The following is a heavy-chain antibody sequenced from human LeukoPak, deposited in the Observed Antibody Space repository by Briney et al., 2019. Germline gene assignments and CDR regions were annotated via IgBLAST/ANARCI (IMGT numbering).Heavy chain of an antibody. CDR3: ARESGVAGDY. J-gene: IGHJ4*02. CDR1: GFTFRVYW. D-gene: IGHD6-19*01. CDR2: IKPDGSEK. Sequence: PGGSLRLSCAASGFTFRVYWMSWVRQAPGKGLEWVANIKPDGSEKNYVDSVKGRFTISRDNTKNSVYLQMNSLRADDTAVYYCARESGVAGDYWGQGTLVTVSS. V-gene: IGHV3-7*01.